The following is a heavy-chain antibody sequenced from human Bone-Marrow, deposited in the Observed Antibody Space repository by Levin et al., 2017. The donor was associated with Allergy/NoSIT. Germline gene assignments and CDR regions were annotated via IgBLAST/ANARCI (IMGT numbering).Heavy chain of an antibody. CDR3: ARAEGEFGGWAPFDY. CDR2: MNPNSGNT. V-gene: IGHV1-8*01. Sequence: GESLKISCKASGYTFTSYDINWVRQATGQGLEWMGWMNPNSGNTGYAQKFQGRVTMTRNTSISTAYMELSSLRSEDTAVYYCARAEGEFGGWAPFDYWGQGTLVTVSS. CDR1: GYTFTSYD. D-gene: IGHD3-10*01. J-gene: IGHJ4*02.